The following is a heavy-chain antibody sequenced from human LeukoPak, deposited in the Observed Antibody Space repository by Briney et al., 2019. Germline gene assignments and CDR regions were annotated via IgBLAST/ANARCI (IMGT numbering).Heavy chain of an antibody. Sequence: QPGGSLRLSCAASGFTFSGYAMSWVRQAPGKGLDWFSAISGSGGSTYYADSVKGRFTISRDNSKNTMYLKMNSLRAEDTAVYYCAKDFVGFDYYDSSGYLFLPDYWGQGTLVTVSS. CDR2: ISGSGGST. D-gene: IGHD3-22*01. CDR1: GFTFSGYA. CDR3: AKDFVGFDYYDSSGYLFLPDY. J-gene: IGHJ4*02. V-gene: IGHV3-23*01.